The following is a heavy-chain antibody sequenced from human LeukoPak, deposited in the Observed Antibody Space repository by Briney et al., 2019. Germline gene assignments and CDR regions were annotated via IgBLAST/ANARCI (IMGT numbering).Heavy chain of an antibody. CDR3: ARPDCSGGSCYFDY. D-gene: IGHD2-15*01. CDR1: GGTFSSYA. J-gene: IGHJ4*02. Sequence: ASVKVSCKASGGTFSSYAISWVRQAPGQGLEWMGGIIPIFGTANYAQKFQGRVTITADESTSTAYMELSSLRSDDTAVYYCARPDCSGGSCYFDYWGQGTLVTVSS. CDR2: IIPIFGTA. V-gene: IGHV1-69*01.